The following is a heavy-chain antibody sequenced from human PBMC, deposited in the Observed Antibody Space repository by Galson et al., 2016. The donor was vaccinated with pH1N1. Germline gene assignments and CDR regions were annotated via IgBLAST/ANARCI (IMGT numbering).Heavy chain of an antibody. CDR3: ARAGCVSGSCRTGTHYYMDV. D-gene: IGHD2-15*01. CDR1: GYTFTNYD. Sequence: SVKVSCKASGYTFTNYDINWVRQATGQGLEWMGWMNPNSGNTGYAQKFQGRVTITRNTSISTAYMELSSLRSEDTALYYCARAGCVSGSCRTGTHYYMDVWGEGTTVTVTS. J-gene: IGHJ6*03. V-gene: IGHV1-8*01. CDR2: MNPNSGNT.